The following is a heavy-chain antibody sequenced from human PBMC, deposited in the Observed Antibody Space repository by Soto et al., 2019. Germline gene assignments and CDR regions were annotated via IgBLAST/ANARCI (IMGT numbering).Heavy chain of an antibody. D-gene: IGHD3-9*01. CDR3: ARDYDTSRGDWAYYGIDV. Sequence: EVQLVESGGGLVQPGGSLRISCAASGLTVSTNYMSWVRQAPGKGLEWVSIIYYGGTTYYVDSVKGRFTISRDDSKNTLYLQMHSLRAEDTAVYYCARDYDTSRGDWAYYGIDVWGQGTMVTVSS. V-gene: IGHV3-66*01. CDR2: IYYGGTT. J-gene: IGHJ6*02. CDR1: GLTVSTNY.